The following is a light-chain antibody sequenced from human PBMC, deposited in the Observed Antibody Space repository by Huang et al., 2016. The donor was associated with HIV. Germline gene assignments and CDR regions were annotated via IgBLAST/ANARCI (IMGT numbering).Light chain of an antibody. J-gene: IGKJ4*01. Sequence: DFVLTQTPLSLSVTPGQPASISCKSGQSLLHTDGKTYLCWFLQRPGQSPQLLISEVSRRFSGGPDRFSGSGSGTDFTLIISRVEAEDVGVYYCMQGIHPPLTFGGGTKVEIK. CDR2: EVS. V-gene: IGKV2-29*02. CDR3: MQGIHPPLT. CDR1: QSLLHTDGKTY.